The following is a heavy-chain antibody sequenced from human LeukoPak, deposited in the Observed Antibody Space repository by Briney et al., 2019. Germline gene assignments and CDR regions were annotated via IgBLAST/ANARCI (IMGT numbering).Heavy chain of an antibody. CDR3: ARVPSRSGAYYFDY. Sequence: SETLSLTSTVSGGSINNYYWSWIRQPPGKGLEWIGEIYHSGSTNYNPSLKSRVTISVDESKNHCSLKLSSVTAADTAAYYCARVPSRSGAYYFDYWGQGTLVTVSS. J-gene: IGHJ4*02. V-gene: IGHV4-59*12. CDR1: GGSINNYY. CDR2: IYHSGST. D-gene: IGHD3-10*01.